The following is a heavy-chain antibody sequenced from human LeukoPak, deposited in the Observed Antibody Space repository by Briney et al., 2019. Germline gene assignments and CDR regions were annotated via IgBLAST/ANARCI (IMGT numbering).Heavy chain of an antibody. V-gene: IGHV4-39*01. Sequence: SETLSLTCTVSGCSISSSSYYWGWIRQPPGKGLEWIGSIYYSGSTYYNPSLKSRVTISVDTSKNQFSLKLSSVTAADTAVYYCATGWLVLVDYWGQGTLVTVSS. CDR1: GCSISSSSYY. D-gene: IGHD6-19*01. J-gene: IGHJ4*02. CDR2: IYYSGST. CDR3: ATGWLVLVDY.